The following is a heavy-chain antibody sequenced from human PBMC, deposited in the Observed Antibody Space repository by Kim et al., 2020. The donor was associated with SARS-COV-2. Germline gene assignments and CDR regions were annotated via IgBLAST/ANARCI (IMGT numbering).Heavy chain of an antibody. Sequence: GGSLRLSCAASGFTFSSYAMHWVRQAPGKGLEWVAVISYDGSNKYYADSVKGRFTISRDNSKNTLYLQMNSLRAEDTAVYYCARYRTRRDGPNRRHYYGMDVWGQGTTVTVSS. V-gene: IGHV3-30-3*01. J-gene: IGHJ6*02. CDR2: ISYDGSNK. CDR1: GFTFSSYA. D-gene: IGHD2-8*01. CDR3: ARYRTRRDGPNRRHYYGMDV.